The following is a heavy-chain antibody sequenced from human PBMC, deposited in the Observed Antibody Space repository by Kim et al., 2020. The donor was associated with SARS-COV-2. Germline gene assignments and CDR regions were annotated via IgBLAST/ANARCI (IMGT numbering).Heavy chain of an antibody. J-gene: IGHJ6*02. CDR2: IKSKGSGGTI. CDR1: GFDFRLSW. V-gene: IGHV3-15*01. D-gene: IGHD1-1*01. CDR3: TWDWTYYYDMAV. Sequence: GGSLRLSCATYGFDFRLSWMNWVRQAPGQGLEWVGRIKSKGSGGTIDYNASVRGRITISRDDSKSTLYLQMNSLKTEDTGVYFCTWDWTYYYDMAVWGQGPTVTVSS.